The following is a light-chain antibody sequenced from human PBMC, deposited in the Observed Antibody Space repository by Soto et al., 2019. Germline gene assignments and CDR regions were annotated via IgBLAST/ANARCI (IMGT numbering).Light chain of an antibody. CDR2: DDF. CDR3: QVWDSGSDHYV. Sequence: SYELAQPPSVSVAPGQTAKISCGGGDIGSKSVHWYRQRRGQAPVLVVFDDFDRPSAIPERFSGSNSGNTATLTISRVEAGDEADYYCQVWDSGSDHYVFGTGTKLTVL. V-gene: IGLV3-21*02. CDR1: DIGSKS. J-gene: IGLJ1*01.